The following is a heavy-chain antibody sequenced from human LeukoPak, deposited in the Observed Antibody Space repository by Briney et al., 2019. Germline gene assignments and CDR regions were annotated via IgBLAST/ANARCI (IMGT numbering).Heavy chain of an antibody. CDR2: IYTSGST. J-gene: IGHJ2*01. CDR1: GCSFSSHP. CDR3: ARGEDSGDFFWYFDL. D-gene: IGHD4-17*01. V-gene: IGHV4-4*07. Sequence: SSETLSLTCSVSGCSFSSHPWSWIRQPNGKGLEWIGRIYTSGSTNYNPSLKSRVTMSIDTSKNQFSLKLSSVTAADTAVYYCARGEDSGDFFWYFDLWGRGTLVTVSS.